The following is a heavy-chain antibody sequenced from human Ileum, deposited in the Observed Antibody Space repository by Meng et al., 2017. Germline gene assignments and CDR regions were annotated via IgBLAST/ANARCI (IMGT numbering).Heavy chain of an antibody. J-gene: IGHJ4*02. CDR3: ATRGNPYLNC. V-gene: IGHV1-18*01. CDR1: GYTLSSDG. CDR2: INEYNGIT. Sequence: QGLRVEAGAAVERPGASVKVSCDASGYTLSSDGFAWVRQAPEQGLEWMGWINEYNGITNYAQKFQGRVTMTTDTSTRTGYMELTSLTSDDTAIYYCATRGNPYLNCWGQGTLVTVSS.